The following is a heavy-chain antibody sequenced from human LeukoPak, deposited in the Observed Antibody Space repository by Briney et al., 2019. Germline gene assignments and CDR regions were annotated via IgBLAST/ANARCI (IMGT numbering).Heavy chain of an antibody. J-gene: IGHJ5*02. CDR2: ISGSGGST. D-gene: IGHD3-10*01. CDR1: GFTFSSYA. CDR3: AKHGSGSYYSDWFDP. Sequence: GGSLRLSCAASGFTFSSYAMSWVRQAPGKGLEWVSAISGSGGSTYYAHSVKGRFTISRDNSKNTRYLQMNSLRAEDTAVYYCAKHGSGSYYSDWFDPWGQGTLVTVSS. V-gene: IGHV3-23*01.